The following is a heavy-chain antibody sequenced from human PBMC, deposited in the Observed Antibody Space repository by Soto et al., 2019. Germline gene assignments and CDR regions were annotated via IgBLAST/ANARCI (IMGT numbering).Heavy chain of an antibody. CDR2: ICYSGIT. D-gene: IGHD3-16*01. J-gene: IGHJ5*01. V-gene: IGHV4-59*01. Sequence: QVQLQESGPGLVKPSETLSLTCSVSGDSMKNYYWSWIRQPPGKGLEWIGYICYSGITDYNPSLTSRVTISVDTSKDQFDLHLNAVTAADTAVYYCARSRGLCGIFDSWGQGTLVAFSS. CDR3: ARSRGLCGIFDS. CDR1: GDSMKNYY.